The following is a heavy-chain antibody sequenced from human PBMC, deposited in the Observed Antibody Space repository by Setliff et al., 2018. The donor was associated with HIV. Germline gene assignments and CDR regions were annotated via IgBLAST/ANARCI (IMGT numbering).Heavy chain of an antibody. D-gene: IGHD1-26*01. CDR1: GFTFSNAW. CDR3: TTDLGSGRFSWNNN. CDR2: IRNKKNGGTT. Sequence: SLRLSCAAAGFTFSNAWMTWVRQAPGRGLEWVARIRNKKNGGTTYYAAPVEGRFTISRDDSKNTLSLQMNSLKTEDTAIYYCTTDLGSGRFSWNNNWGQGTLVTGSS. J-gene: IGHJ4*02. V-gene: IGHV3-15*01.